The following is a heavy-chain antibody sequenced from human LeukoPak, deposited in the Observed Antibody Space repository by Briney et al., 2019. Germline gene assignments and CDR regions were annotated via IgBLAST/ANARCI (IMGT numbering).Heavy chain of an antibody. Sequence: SGGSLRLSCAASGFTFSSYAMHWVRQAPGKGLEWVAVISYDGSNKYYADSVKGRFTISRDNSKNTLYLQMNSLRAEDTAVYYCAKDFKTRWDPYYFDYWGQGTLVTVSS. J-gene: IGHJ4*02. CDR3: AKDFKTRWDPYYFDY. CDR1: GFTFSSYA. V-gene: IGHV3-30-3*01. CDR2: ISYDGSNK. D-gene: IGHD1-26*01.